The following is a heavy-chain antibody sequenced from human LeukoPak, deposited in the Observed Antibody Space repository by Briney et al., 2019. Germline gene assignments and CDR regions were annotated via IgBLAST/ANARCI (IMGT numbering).Heavy chain of an antibody. D-gene: IGHD1-1*01. CDR3: ARDLGTPERYYGTDV. CDR1: GFTFSSYW. V-gene: IGHV3-74*01. CDR2: INSDGSST. J-gene: IGHJ6*04. Sequence: GGSLRLSCAASGFTFSSYWMHWVRQAPGKGLVWVSRINSDGSSTSYADSVKGRFTISRDNAKNTLYLQMNSLRAEDTAVYYCARDLGTPERYYGTDVWGKGTTVTVSS.